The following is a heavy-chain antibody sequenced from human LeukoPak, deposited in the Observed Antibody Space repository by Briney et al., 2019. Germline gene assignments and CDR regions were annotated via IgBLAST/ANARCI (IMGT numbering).Heavy chain of an antibody. V-gene: IGHV4-34*01. Sequence: KPSETLSLTCAVYGGSFSGYYWSWIRQPPGKGLEWIGEINDIGNTNYDPSLRSRVTISVDTSKNQFSLSLTSATAADTAVYFCARLGSVGYYNYQYMDIWGNGTTLTVSS. CDR1: GGSFSGYY. D-gene: IGHD3-10*01. CDR3: ARLGSVGYYNYQYMDI. J-gene: IGHJ6*03. CDR2: INDIGNT.